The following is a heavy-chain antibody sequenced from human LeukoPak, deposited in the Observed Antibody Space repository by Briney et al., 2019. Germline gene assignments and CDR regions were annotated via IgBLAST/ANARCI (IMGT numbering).Heavy chain of an antibody. D-gene: IGHD2-15*01. Sequence: GASVKVSCKASGYTFTSYGISWVRQAPGQGLEWMGWSSGYNGNTNYAQKLQGRVTMTTDTSTSTAYMELRSLRSDDTAVYYCARGNYCGGGSCYDGAFDYWGQGTLVTVSS. V-gene: IGHV1-18*01. CDR2: SSGYNGNT. CDR3: ARGNYCGGGSCYDGAFDY. J-gene: IGHJ4*02. CDR1: GYTFTSYG.